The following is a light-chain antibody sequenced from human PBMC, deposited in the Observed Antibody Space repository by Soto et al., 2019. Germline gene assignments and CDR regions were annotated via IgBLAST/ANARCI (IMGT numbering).Light chain of an antibody. CDR2: EVK. J-gene: IGLJ3*02. V-gene: IGLV2-14*03. Sequence: QSVLTQPPSASGSPGQSVTISCTGTSSDVGGYNYVSWYQQHPGKAPKLILYEVKYRPSGVSDRFSGSKSGITASLTISGLQAEDEADYYCSSYTSSTTLVIGGGTKLTVL. CDR1: SSDVGGYNY. CDR3: SSYTSSTTLV.